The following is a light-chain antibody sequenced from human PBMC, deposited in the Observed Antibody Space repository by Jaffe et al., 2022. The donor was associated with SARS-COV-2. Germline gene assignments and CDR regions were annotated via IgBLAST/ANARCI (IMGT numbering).Light chain of an antibody. CDR3: QQSYSTPYT. CDR2: TAS. V-gene: IGKV1-39*01. Sequence: DIQMTQSPSSLSASVGDRITITCRASQSISNYLNWYQQKPGNAPKLLIYTASSLQSGVPSRFSGSGSGTDFTLTISSLQPEDFATYYCQQSYSTPYTFGQGTKLEIK. CDR1: QSISNY. J-gene: IGKJ2*01.